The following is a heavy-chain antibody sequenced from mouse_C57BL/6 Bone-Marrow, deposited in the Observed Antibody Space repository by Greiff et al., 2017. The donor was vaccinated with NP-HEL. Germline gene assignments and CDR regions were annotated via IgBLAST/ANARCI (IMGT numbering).Heavy chain of an antibody. CDR3: ARGTTVLYWYFDV. D-gene: IGHD1-1*01. V-gene: IGHV1-64*01. J-gene: IGHJ1*03. CDR1: GYTFTSYW. Sequence: QVQLQQPGAELVKPGASVKLSCKASGYTFTSYWMPWVKQRPGQGLEWIGMIHPNSGSTNYNEKFKSKATLTVDKSSSTAYMQISSLTSEDSAVYYCARGTTVLYWYFDVWGTGTTVTVSS. CDR2: IHPNSGST.